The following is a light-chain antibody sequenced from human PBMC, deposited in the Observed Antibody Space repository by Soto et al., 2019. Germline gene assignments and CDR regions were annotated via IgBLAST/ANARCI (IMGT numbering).Light chain of an antibody. CDR1: QNIRGNE. CDR3: QDYGTSAPWT. V-gene: IGKV3-20*01. J-gene: IGKJ1*01. Sequence: EVVLTQSPGTLSLSPGERATLSCRASQNIRGNELAWYQQKPGQAPRLLIYRGSTRATGIPDRFSGRGSGTDVTLNISRLEPEDFAVYYCQDYGTSAPWTFGQGTKVEIK. CDR2: RGS.